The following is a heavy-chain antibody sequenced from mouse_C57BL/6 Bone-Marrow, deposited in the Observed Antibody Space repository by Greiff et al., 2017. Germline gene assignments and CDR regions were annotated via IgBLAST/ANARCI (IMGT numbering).Heavy chain of an antibody. D-gene: IGHD1-1*01. CDR2: IDPNSGGT. J-gene: IGHJ1*03. CDR3: ARSPLYYYGSSYWYFDV. V-gene: IGHV1-72*01. Sequence: QVQLKQPGAELVKPGASVKLSCKASGYTFTSYWMHWVKQRPGRGLEWIGRIDPNSGGTKYNEKFKSKATLTVDKPSSTAYMQLSSLTSEDSAVYYCARSPLYYYGSSYWYFDVWGTGTTVTVSS. CDR1: GYTFTSYW.